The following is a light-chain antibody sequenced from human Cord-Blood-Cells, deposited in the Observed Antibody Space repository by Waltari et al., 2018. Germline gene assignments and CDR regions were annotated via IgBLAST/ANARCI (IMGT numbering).Light chain of an antibody. V-gene: IGLV2-14*01. CDR1: CRAVGGYTS. J-gene: IGLJ3*02. Sequence: SALTPPASMSGSPGPSLTLSCTGTCRAVGGYTSVSWHQPHPSKAPKLMIDAVSKRPSVVANLFAGSNSGNTASPTISGHQAEDEADYYWSSYTSSSTRVFGGGTKLTVL. CDR2: AVS. CDR3: SSYTSSSTRV.